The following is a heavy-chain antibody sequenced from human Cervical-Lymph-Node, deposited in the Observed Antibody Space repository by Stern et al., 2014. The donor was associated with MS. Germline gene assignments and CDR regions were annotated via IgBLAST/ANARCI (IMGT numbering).Heavy chain of an antibody. D-gene: IGHD1-26*01. CDR2: INTDGSST. CDR1: GFTFSTYW. Sequence: EVQLVESGGGSVQPGGSLRLSCAASGFTFSTYWMHWVRQAPGKGLVWVSHINTDGSSTNYADSVKGRFTISRDNGKNTLYLQMNSLRAEDTAVYSCARAGYYGGFDYWGQGTLVTVSS. V-gene: IGHV3-74*01. CDR3: ARAGYYGGFDY. J-gene: IGHJ4*02.